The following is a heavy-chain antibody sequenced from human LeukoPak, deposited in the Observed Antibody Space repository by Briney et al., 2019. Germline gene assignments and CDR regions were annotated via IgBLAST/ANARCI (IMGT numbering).Heavy chain of an antibody. CDR1: GYTFTGYF. CDR2: INPNSGGT. D-gene: IGHD2-2*01. CDR3: ARGVPGTYYYYYMDD. J-gene: IGHJ6*03. Sequence: ASVKVSCKASGYTFTGYFMHWVRQAPGQGLEWMGWINPNSGGTNYAQKFQGRVTMTRDTSISTAYMELTRLRSDDTAVYYCARGVPGTYYYYYMDDWGKGTTVTVSS. V-gene: IGHV1-2*02.